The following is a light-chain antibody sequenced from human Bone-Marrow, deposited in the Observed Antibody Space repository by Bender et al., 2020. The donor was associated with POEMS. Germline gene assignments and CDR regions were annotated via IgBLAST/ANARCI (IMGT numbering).Light chain of an antibody. V-gene: IGLV3-21*01. Sequence: SYVLTQPPSVSVAPGKTARITCGGNNIGSNSVHWYQQRPGQAPVLVIYSDSDRPSGLPERFFRSNSGNTATLTITRVEARDEADYYCQVWKRDTDHAIFGGGTKLTVL. CDR2: SDS. CDR1: NIGSNS. CDR3: QVWKRDTDHAI. J-gene: IGLJ2*01.